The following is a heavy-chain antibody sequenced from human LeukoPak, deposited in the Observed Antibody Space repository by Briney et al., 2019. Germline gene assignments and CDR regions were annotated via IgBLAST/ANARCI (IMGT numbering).Heavy chain of an antibody. V-gene: IGHV4-34*01. CDR1: DGSFRGYY. CDR3: ARGGSYYDILTGYYPPKNWFDP. J-gene: IGHJ5*02. D-gene: IGHD3-9*01. Sequence: SETLSLTCAAYDGSFRGYYWSWIRQPPGYGLDPIQEIKHSGSTNYNPSLKGRVTISVDTSKNQFSLKLSSVTAADTAVYYCARGGSYYDILTGYYPPKNWFDPWGQGTLVTVSS. CDR2: IKHSGST.